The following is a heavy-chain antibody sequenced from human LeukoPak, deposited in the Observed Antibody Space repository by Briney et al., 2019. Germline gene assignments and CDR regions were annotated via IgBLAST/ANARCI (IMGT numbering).Heavy chain of an antibody. D-gene: IGHD3-22*01. CDR3: ARVRDSSVSFDY. Sequence: GGSLRLSCAASGFTFSNYWMSWVRQAPGKGLVWVANMRQDGIEKYYMDSVKGRFTISRDNAKNSLYLQMNSLRAEDTAVYYCARVRDSSVSFDYWGQGTLVTDSS. J-gene: IGHJ4*02. CDR1: GFTFSNYW. V-gene: IGHV3-7*05. CDR2: MRQDGIEK.